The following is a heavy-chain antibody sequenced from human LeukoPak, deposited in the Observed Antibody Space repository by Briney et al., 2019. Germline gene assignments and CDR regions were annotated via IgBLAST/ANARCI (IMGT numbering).Heavy chain of an antibody. CDR1: GGIFSSYA. CDR3: ARGPMVRGVNFDY. D-gene: IGHD3-10*01. J-gene: IGHJ4*02. Sequence: SVKVSCKASGGIFSSYAISWVRQAPGQGLEWMGRIIPILGIANYAQKFQGRVTITADKSTSTAYMELSSLRSEDTAVYYCARGPMVRGVNFDYWGQGTLVTVSS. V-gene: IGHV1-69*04. CDR2: IIPILGIA.